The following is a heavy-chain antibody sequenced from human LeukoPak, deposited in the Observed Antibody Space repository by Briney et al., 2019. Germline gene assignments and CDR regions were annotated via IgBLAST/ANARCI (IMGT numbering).Heavy chain of an antibody. CDR1: GGSFSGYY. CDR2: INHSGST. V-gene: IGHV4-34*01. CDR3: ARGNRMVRGRGYYYGMDV. D-gene: IGHD3-10*01. Sequence: SETLSLTCAVYGGSFSGYYWSWIRQPPGKGLEWIGEINHSGSTNYNPSLKSRVTISVDRSKNQFSLKLSSVTAADTAVYYCARGNRMVRGRGYYYGMDVWGQGTTVTVSS. J-gene: IGHJ6*02.